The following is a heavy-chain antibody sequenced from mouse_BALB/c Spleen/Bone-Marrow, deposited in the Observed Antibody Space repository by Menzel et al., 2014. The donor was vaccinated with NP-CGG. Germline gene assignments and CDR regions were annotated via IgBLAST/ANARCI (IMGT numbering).Heavy chain of an antibody. CDR1: GFSLTGYG. Sequence: QVQLQQSGPGLVAPSQSLSITCTVSGFSLTGYGVSWVRQPPGKGLEWLGMIWGDGSTDYNSALKSRLSISKDNSKSQVSLKMNSLQTDDTARYYCARDSFLITRALDHWGRGTSGTGSS. CDR2: IWGDGST. D-gene: IGHD2-4*01. V-gene: IGHV2-6-7*01. CDR3: ARDSFLITRALDH. J-gene: IGHJ4*01.